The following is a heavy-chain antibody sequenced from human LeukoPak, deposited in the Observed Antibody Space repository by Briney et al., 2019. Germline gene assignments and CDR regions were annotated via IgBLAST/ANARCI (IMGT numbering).Heavy chain of an antibody. D-gene: IGHD3-3*01. CDR2: IGYDGSSK. Sequence: GGSLRLSCAASGISFSSYGIHWVRQAPGKGLEWVAVIGYDGSSKYYADSVKGRFTISRDNSKNTLYLQVNSLRAEDTAVYFCARDYESVFDYWGQGTLVTVSS. V-gene: IGHV3-33*01. CDR1: GISFSSYG. CDR3: ARDYESVFDY. J-gene: IGHJ4*02.